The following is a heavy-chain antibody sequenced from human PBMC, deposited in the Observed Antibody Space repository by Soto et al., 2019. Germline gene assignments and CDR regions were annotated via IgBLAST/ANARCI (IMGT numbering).Heavy chain of an antibody. J-gene: IGHJ5*02. V-gene: IGHV3-30*18. CDR1: GFTLRTYG. CDR2: ISYDGNDK. D-gene: IGHD5-18*01. CDR3: GKDRDTYGGSYSFDQ. Sequence: PGGSLRLSCAASGFTLRTYGLHGVRQAPGKGLEWVAVISYDGNDKYYADSVKGRFTISRDNSKNTLYLQMNNLRAEDTAVYYCGKDRDTYGGSYSFDQCGQGTTVTV.